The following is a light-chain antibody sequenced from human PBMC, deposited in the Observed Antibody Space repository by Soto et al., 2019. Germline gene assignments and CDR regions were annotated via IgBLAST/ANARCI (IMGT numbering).Light chain of an antibody. CDR2: KAA. Sequence: DIQMTQSPSTLSASVGDRVTITCRASQSISSWLAWYQQKPGKAPKLLIYKAASLESGDPSRLSGSGSGTEFTLSISSLQPDDFATHYCHQYNSYPLTFCGGTKVEIK. CDR1: QSISSW. J-gene: IGKJ4*01. V-gene: IGKV1-5*03. CDR3: HQYNSYPLT.